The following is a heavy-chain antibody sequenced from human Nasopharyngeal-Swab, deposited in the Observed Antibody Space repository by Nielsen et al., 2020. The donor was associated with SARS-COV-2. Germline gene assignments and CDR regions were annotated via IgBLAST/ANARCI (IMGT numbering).Heavy chain of an antibody. Sequence: GGSLRLSCAASGFTVSSNYMNWVRQAPGTGLEWVSVIYSGGSTFYADSVKGRFTISRDNSNNTLYLQMNSLRAEDTAVYYYARDPYLTTNVPMDVWGQGTTVTVSS. CDR3: ARDPYLTTNVPMDV. D-gene: IGHD2-8*01. CDR2: IYSGGST. J-gene: IGHJ6*02. CDR1: GFTVSSNY. V-gene: IGHV3-66*01.